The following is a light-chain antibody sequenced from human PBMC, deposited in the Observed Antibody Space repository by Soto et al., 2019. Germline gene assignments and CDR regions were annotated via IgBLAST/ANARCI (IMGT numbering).Light chain of an antibody. V-gene: IGKV1-17*01. J-gene: IGKJ1*01. CDR3: QQYTNTNNPWM. CDR2: DAS. CDR1: QGIRND. Sequence: IQMTQSPSSLSASVGDRFTITCRASQGIRNDLGWYQQKPGKAPKLLVYDASTLQSGVASRFSGSGSGTEFTLIISGLQPDDSATYYCQQYTNTNNPWMFGQGTKVDI.